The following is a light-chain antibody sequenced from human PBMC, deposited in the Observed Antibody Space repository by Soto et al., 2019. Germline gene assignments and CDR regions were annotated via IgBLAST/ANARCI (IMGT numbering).Light chain of an antibody. CDR2: GAS. Sequence: EIVLTQSPGTLSLSPGERATLSCRASQSVSSSYLAWYQQKPGQAPRLLIYGASSMATGIPDRFSGSGCGTDFTLTISRLEPEDFAVYYCQQYGSSPPWTFGQGTKVEVK. CDR1: QSVSSSY. CDR3: QQYGSSPPWT. V-gene: IGKV3-20*01. J-gene: IGKJ1*01.